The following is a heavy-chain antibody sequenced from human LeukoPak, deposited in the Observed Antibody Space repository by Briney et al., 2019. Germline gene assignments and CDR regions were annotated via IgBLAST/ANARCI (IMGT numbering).Heavy chain of an antibody. Sequence: REESLKISCKGSGYSFTSYWIGWVRQTPGKGLEWMGIIYPGDSDTRYSPSFQGQVSISADKSISTAYLQWSSLKASDTAMYYCARHARDGYNWLDYWGQGTLVTVSS. CDR1: GYSFTSYW. CDR2: IYPGDSDT. CDR3: ARHARDGYNWLDY. V-gene: IGHV5-51*01. D-gene: IGHD5-24*01. J-gene: IGHJ4*02.